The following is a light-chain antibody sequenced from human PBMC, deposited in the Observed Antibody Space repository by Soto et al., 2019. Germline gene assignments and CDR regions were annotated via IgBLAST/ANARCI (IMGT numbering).Light chain of an antibody. CDR1: SSDVGSNNL. CDR2: EGS. V-gene: IGLV2-23*01. J-gene: IGLJ2*01. CDR3: CSYAGGDTVI. Sequence: QSALTQPASVSGSPGQSITISCAGTSSDVGSNNLLSWYRQHPGKAPKLILYEGSKRASGVSIRFSGSKSGNRASLTISGLQAEDEADYYCCSYAGGDTVIFGGGTQLTVL.